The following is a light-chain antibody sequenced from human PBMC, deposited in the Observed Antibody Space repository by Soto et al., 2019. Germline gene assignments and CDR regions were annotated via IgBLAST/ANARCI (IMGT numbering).Light chain of an antibody. V-gene: IGKV3D-7*01. CDR3: QQDYNLPRGT. Sequence: PGERVTLSCRASQSVSSSYLTWYQQKPGQAPRLLIYGASTGATSIPARFSGSGSGTDFTLTISSLQPEDFAVYYCQQDYNLPRGTFGQGTKLEIK. CDR1: QSVSSSY. CDR2: GAS. J-gene: IGKJ2*01.